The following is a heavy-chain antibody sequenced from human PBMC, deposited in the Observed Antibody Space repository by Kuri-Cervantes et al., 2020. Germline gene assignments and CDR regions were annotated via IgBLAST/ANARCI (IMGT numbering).Heavy chain of an antibody. CDR2: ISHDGSNK. CDR1: GFTFSSYG. CDR3: AKLLGYYDSSGYYSRYYYYGMDV. V-gene: IGHV3-30*18. D-gene: IGHD3-22*01. Sequence: GESLKISCAASGFTFSSYGMHWVRQAPGKGLEWVAVISHDGSNKYYADSAKGRFTISRGNSKNTLYLQMNSLRAEDTAVYYCAKLLGYYDSSGYYSRYYYYGMDVWGQGTTVTVSS. J-gene: IGHJ6*02.